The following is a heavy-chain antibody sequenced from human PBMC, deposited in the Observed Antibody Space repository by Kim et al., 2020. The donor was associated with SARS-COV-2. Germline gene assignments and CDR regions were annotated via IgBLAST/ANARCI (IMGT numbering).Heavy chain of an antibody. CDR1: GGTFSDYA. J-gene: IGHJ3*01. V-gene: IGHV1-69*13. CDR3: ARGYGAATYYDAFDV. CDR2: VFPIFGTT. Sequence: SVKVSCKASGGTFSDYAISWVRQAPGQGLEWMGGVFPIFGTTDYAQKLRGRVTITADESTGTAYMEMSSLTSEDTAVYYCARGYGAATYYDAFDVWGEGTMVTVSS. D-gene: IGHD3-10*01.